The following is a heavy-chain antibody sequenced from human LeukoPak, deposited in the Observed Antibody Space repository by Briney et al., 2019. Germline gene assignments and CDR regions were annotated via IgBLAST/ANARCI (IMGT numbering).Heavy chain of an antibody. CDR1: GFAFSSYS. CDR2: ISSSGSTI. CDR3: ARDSGTYSTQY. D-gene: IGHD1-26*01. V-gene: IGHV3-48*02. J-gene: IGHJ4*02. Sequence: QPRGSLRLSCAASGFAFSSYSMNWVRQAPGKGLEWVSYISSSGSTIYYADSVKGRFTISRDNGKDSLYLQMSSLRDGDTAVYFCARDSGTYSTQYWGQGTLVTVSS.